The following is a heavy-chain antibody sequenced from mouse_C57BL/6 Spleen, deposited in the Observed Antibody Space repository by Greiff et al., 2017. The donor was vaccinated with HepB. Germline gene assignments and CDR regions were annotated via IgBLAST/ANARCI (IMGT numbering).Heavy chain of an antibody. J-gene: IGHJ2*01. V-gene: IGHV5-17*01. D-gene: IGHD4-1*01. CDR2: ISSGSSTI. Sequence: EVKLQESGGGLVKPGGSLKLSCAASGFTFSDYGMHWVRQAPEKGLEWVAYISSGSSTIYYADTVKGRCTISRDNAKNTLYLQMTSLRSEDTAMYYCARAGTGAFDYWGQGTTLTVSS. CDR1: GFTFSDYG. CDR3: ARAGTGAFDY.